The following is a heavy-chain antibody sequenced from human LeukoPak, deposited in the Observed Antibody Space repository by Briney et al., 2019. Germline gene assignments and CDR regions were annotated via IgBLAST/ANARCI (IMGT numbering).Heavy chain of an antibody. Sequence: PGRSLRLSCAASGFTFSTYGMHWVRQAPGKGLEWVAVTSYDGGNKYYADSVRGRFTLSRDNSKNSLYLQMNSLRSEDTAFYYCAKDKALGYCSAGSCLYLDYWGQGTLVTVSS. D-gene: IGHD2-15*01. CDR2: TSYDGGNK. CDR3: AKDKALGYCSAGSCLYLDY. CDR1: GFTFSTYG. J-gene: IGHJ4*02. V-gene: IGHV3-30*18.